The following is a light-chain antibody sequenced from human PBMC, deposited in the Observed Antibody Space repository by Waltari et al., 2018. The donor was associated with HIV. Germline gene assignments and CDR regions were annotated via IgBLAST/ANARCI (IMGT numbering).Light chain of an antibody. Sequence: DIQMTQSPSSLSASVGDRVTITCRASHFISNSLAWYQQKPGKAPKLLIFDASRLESGVPSRFSGSGGGADFTLTITTLQAEDFATYFCQQYYNIPRTFGQGTEVEV. V-gene: IGKV1-NL1*01. J-gene: IGKJ2*01. CDR2: DAS. CDR3: QQYYNIPRT. CDR1: HFISNS.